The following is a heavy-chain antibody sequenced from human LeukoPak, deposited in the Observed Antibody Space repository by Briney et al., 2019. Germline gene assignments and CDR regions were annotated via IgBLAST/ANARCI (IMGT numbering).Heavy chain of an antibody. V-gene: IGHV3-23*01. CDR1: GFIFSDYA. D-gene: IGHD5-12*01. J-gene: IGHJ3*02. Sequence: PGGSLRLSCVASGFIFSDYAMGWVRQAPGKRLEWVSGISDGGVRTYYADSVKGRFTISRDNSENTLYLQMNSLRAEDTAVYYCARINSGLKWGDALDIWGQGTKVTVSS. CDR3: ARINSGLKWGDALDI. CDR2: ISDGGVRT.